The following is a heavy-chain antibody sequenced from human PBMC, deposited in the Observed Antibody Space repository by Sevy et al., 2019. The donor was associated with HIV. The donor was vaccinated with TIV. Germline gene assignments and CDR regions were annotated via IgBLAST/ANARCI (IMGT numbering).Heavy chain of an antibody. J-gene: IGHJ4*02. V-gene: IGHV4-59*01. D-gene: IGHD3-22*01. Sequence: SETLSLTCAVSGGPINSFYWSWIRQSPGKGLEWIGYVYDSGNSEYNPSLRSRVTISVDTSKKQFSLKLRSVTDAETAVYYFARGGGIYYDSRGFHPQYYFDSWGQGTLVTVSS. CDR1: GGPINSFY. CDR3: ARGGGIYYDSRGFHPQYYFDS. CDR2: VYDSGNS.